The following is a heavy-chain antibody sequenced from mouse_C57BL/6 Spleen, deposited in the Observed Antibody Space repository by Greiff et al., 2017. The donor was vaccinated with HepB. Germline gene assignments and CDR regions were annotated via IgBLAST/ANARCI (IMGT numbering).Heavy chain of an antibody. CDR3: ARCYDGYLEGDYYAMDH. D-gene: IGHD2-3*01. Sequence: VQLQQSGPELVKPGASVKISCKASGYSFTDYNMNWVKQSNGKSLEWIGVINPNYGTTSYNQKFKGKATLTVDQSSSTAYMQLNSLSSEDSAVYYCARCYDGYLEGDYYAMDHWGQGTSVTVSS. CDR1: GYSFTDYN. J-gene: IGHJ4*01. CDR2: INPNYGTT. V-gene: IGHV1-39*01.